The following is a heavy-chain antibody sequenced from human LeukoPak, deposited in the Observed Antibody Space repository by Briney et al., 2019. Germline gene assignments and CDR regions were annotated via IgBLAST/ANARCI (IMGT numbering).Heavy chain of an antibody. CDR1: GFTVSSNY. CDR2: IYSGGST. V-gene: IGHV3-53*01. D-gene: IGHD6-6*01. CDR3: ARAAARRFLDY. Sequence: GGSLRLSCAASGFTVSSNYMSWVRQAPGKGLEWVSVIYSGGSTYYADSVKGRFTISRDNSKNTLYLQMNSLRAEDTAVYYCARAAARRFLDYWGQGTLVTVSS. J-gene: IGHJ4*02.